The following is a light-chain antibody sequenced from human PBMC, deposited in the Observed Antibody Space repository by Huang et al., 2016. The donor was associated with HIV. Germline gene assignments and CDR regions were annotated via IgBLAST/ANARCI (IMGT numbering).Light chain of an antibody. Sequence: DIVMTQSPDFLAVPLGERATISCVSSQPALYSSNKKHVPWNCLAWYQKKPGHPPKLLIYWASARASGVPDRFSGSGSGTDFTLTISSLQSEDVAVYYCQQHYTTPWTFGQGTKVEIK. V-gene: IGKV4-1*01. CDR1: QPALYSSNKKHVPWNC. J-gene: IGKJ1*01. CDR3: QQHYTTPWT. CDR2: WAS.